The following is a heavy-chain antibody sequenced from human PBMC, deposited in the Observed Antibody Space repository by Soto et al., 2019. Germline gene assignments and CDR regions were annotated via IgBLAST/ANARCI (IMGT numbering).Heavy chain of an antibody. V-gene: IGHV3-30*18. CDR2: ISYDGSKK. J-gene: IGHJ3*02. CDR3: AKVVKNYYDSSGSSDAFDI. CDR1: GFTFSRSG. D-gene: IGHD3-22*01. Sequence: GGSLRLSCAASGFTFSRSGMHWVRQAPGKGLEWVAVISYDGSKKYYVDSVKGRFTISRDNSRNALYLQMTSLRAVDKAVYYCAKVVKNYYDSSGSSDAFDIWGQGTMVTVSS.